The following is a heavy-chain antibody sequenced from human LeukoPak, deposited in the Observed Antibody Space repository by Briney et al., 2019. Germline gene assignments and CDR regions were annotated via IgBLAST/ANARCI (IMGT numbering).Heavy chain of an antibody. CDR3: AKKPLHYGSGSYYFDY. V-gene: IGHV3-23*01. J-gene: IGHJ4*02. Sequence: GRSLRLSCAASGFTFSSYAMSWVRQAPGKGLEWVSAISGSGGSAYYADSVKGRFTISRDNSKNTLYLQMNSLRAEDTAVYYCAKKPLHYGSGSYYFDYWGQGTLVTVSS. CDR1: GFTFSSYA. D-gene: IGHD3-10*01. CDR2: ISGSGGSA.